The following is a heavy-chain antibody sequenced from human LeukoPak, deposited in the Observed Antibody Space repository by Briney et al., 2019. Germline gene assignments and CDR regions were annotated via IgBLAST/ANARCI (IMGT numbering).Heavy chain of an antibody. CDR1: GGSITSNTFY. CDR3: ARKGSGSTFWYFDL. J-gene: IGHJ2*01. CDR2: IYTSGST. V-gene: IGHV4-61*09. Sequence: SETLSLTCTVSGGSITSNTFYWGWVRQPAGRGLEGIGHIYTSGSTTYNPSLNSRVDISLDMSKNQFSLKLSSVTAADTATYYCARKGSGSTFWYFDLWGRGTLVTVSS. D-gene: IGHD3-10*01.